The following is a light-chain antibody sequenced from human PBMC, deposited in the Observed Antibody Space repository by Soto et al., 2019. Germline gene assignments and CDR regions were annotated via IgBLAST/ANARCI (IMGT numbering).Light chain of an antibody. J-gene: IGKJ1*01. CDR1: QNIVVY. V-gene: IGKV1-39*01. CDR2: AAS. Sequence: DIQMTQSPSSLSASVGDRVIISCRASQNIVVYLNWFQQKRGQAPKLLIYAASTLQSGVPSRFSGSGSGTDFTLTINGLQPEDFATYYCQQTYNIPRTFGQGTKVEIK. CDR3: QQTYNIPRT.